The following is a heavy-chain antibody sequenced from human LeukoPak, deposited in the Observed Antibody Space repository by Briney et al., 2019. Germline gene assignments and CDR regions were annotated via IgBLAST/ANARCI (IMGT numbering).Heavy chain of an antibody. D-gene: IGHD1/OR15-1a*01. CDR2: MNPNSGNT. V-gene: IGHV1-8*03. CDR3: ARPVGTGHVPIYSFDS. CDR1: GYTFTSYD. Sequence: ASVKVSCKASGYTFTSYDINWVRQATGQGLEWMGWMNPNSGNTGYAQKFQGRVTITADKSTSTAYMELSSLRSEDTAVYYCARPVGTGHVPIYSFDSWGQGTLVTVSS. J-gene: IGHJ5*01.